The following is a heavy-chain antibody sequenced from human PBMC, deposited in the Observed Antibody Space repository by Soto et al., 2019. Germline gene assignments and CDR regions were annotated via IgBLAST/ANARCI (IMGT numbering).Heavy chain of an antibody. J-gene: IGHJ4*02. CDR2: IYHSGST. D-gene: IGHD5-12*01. CDR3: ASLREMATIIPTYYFDY. V-gene: IGHV4-4*02. CDR1: GGSISSSNW. Sequence: PSETLSLTCAVSGGSISSSNWWSWVRQPPGKGLEWIGEIYHSGSTNYNPSLKSRVTISVDKSKNQFSLKLSSVTAADTTVYYCASLREMATIIPTYYFDYWGQGTLVTVSS.